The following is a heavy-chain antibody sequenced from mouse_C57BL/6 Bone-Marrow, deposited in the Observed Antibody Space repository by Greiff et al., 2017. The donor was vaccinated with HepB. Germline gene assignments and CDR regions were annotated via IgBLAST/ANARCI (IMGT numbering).Heavy chain of an antibody. CDR2: IFPGSGST. V-gene: IGHV1-56*01. CDR1: GYTFTSHW. D-gene: IGHD1-1*01. J-gene: IGHJ2*01. CDR3: AARFGFTTVVAAGDY. Sequence: VQLQQSGAELVKPGASVKVSCKASGYTFTSHWMQWVRQRPGQGLEWIGEIFPGSGSTYYNEKFKGKATLTVDTSSSTAYMQLSSLTSEDSAVYFCAARFGFTTVVAAGDYWGQGTTLTVSS.